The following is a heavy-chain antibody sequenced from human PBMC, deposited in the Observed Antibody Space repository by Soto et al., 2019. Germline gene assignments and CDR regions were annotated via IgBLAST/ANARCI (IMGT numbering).Heavy chain of an antibody. CDR2: IYHSGST. D-gene: IGHD2-8*01. Sequence: QVQLQESGPGLVKPSGTLSLTCAVSSGSISSSNWWSWVRQPPGKGLEWIGEIYHSGSTNYNPSRNRRVTISVDKSKNHFSLKLSSVTAADTAVYYCARGYCTNGLCYGAFDIWVQGTMVTVSS. CDR3: ARGYCTNGLCYGAFDI. J-gene: IGHJ3*02. CDR1: SGSISSSNW. V-gene: IGHV4-4*02.